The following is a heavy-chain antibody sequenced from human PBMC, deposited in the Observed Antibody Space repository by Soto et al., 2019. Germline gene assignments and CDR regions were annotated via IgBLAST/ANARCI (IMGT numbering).Heavy chain of an antibody. D-gene: IGHD3-22*01. Sequence: VQLQESGPGLVKPSGTLSLTCTVSGGSISTTNWWSLVRQSPGKGLEWIGEIFHIGSTNYTPSLKSRVTISIDKSNNQFSLRLSSVTAADTAVYYCASGFDSDGLYNGGHPWGQGTLVSVSS. CDR1: GGSISTTNW. V-gene: IGHV4-4*02. CDR2: IFHIGST. J-gene: IGHJ5*02. CDR3: ASGFDSDGLYNGGHP.